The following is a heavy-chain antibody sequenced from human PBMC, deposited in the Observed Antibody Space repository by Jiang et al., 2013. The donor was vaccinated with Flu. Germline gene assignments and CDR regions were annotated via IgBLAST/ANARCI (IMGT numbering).Heavy chain of an antibody. J-gene: IGHJ6*02. CDR3: ARLVVPAAMSERYYYGMDV. CDR2: IYPGDSDT. Sequence: KKPGESLKISCKGSGYSFTSYWIGWVRQMPGKGLEWMGIIYPGDSDTRYSPSFQGQVTISADKSISTAYLQWSSLKASDTAMYYCARLVVPAAMSERYYYGMDVWGQGTTVTVSS. CDR1: GYSFTSYW. V-gene: IGHV5-51*01. D-gene: IGHD2-2*01.